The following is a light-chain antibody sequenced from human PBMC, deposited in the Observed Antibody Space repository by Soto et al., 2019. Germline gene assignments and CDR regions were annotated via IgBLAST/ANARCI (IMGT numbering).Light chain of an antibody. V-gene: IGKV3-11*01. J-gene: IGKJ2*01. CDR1: QSVSSY. CDR3: QQRSIWYT. Sequence: EIVLTQSPATLSLSPGERATLSCRASQSVSSYLAWYQQKPGQAPRLLIYDASNRATGIPARFSGSGSGTDVTLTIRSLEPEDFAVYYCQQRSIWYTFGQGTKLEIK. CDR2: DAS.